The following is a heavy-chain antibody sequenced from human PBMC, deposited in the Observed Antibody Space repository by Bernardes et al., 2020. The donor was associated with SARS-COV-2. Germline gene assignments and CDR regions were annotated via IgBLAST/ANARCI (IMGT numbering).Heavy chain of an antibody. CDR1: DGSFSGYY. Sequence: SETLSLTCAFYDGSFSGYYWSWIRQAPDPGLERIGEINNSGSTTFNPSLKSRVTILADRYKNQFYLELTSVTAADTAVYYCARAGYGDYWGLDFWGQGTLVT. V-gene: IGHV4-34*01. CDR2: INNSGST. J-gene: IGHJ4*02. CDR3: ARAGYGDYWGLDF. D-gene: IGHD4-17*01.